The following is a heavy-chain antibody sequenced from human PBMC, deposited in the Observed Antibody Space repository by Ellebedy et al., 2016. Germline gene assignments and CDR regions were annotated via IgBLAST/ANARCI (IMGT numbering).Heavy chain of an antibody. CDR2: IYPGDSET. Sequence: GESLKISCEGSGYSFSDYWIAWVRQMPGQGLEWMGIIYPGDSETRYSPSFQGQVTISVDKSISTAHLQWSSLKASDTAMYYCARQDSSGCPDYWGQGTLVTVSS. CDR3: ARQDSSGCPDY. D-gene: IGHD6-19*01. CDR1: GYSFSDYW. V-gene: IGHV5-51*01. J-gene: IGHJ4*02.